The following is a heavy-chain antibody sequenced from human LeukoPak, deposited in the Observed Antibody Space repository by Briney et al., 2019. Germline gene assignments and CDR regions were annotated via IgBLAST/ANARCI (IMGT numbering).Heavy chain of an antibody. CDR1: GASLSGFF. CDR2: MNQGGGA. CDR3: ARGSIVGWFDP. Sequence: SETLSLTCAVDGASLSGFFWNWIRQSPGKGLEWIGEMNQGGGARFNPSLESRVIIAVDTSKNQFTLKVNSVTDADTAVYYCARGSIVGWFDPWGQGTLVTVSS. D-gene: IGHD1-26*01. V-gene: IGHV4-34*01. J-gene: IGHJ5*02.